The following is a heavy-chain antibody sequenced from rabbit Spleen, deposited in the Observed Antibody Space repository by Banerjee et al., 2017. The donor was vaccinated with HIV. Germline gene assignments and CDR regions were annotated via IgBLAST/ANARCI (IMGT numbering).Heavy chain of an antibody. J-gene: IGHJ4*01. Sequence: QEQLEESGGDLVKPGASLTLTCTASGFSFSSSYYMCWVRQAPGKGLEWIGYIVPIFGVTYYANWVNGRFTISSHNAQNTLYLQLNSLTAADTATYFCARNPVFSYCNLWGPGTLVTVS. CDR1: GFSFSSSYY. D-gene: IGHD7-1*01. CDR2: IVPIFGVT. V-gene: IGHV1S45*01. CDR3: ARNPVFSYCNL.